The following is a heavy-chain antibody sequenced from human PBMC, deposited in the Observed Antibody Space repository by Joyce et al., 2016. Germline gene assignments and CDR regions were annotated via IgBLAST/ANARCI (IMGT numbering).Heavy chain of an antibody. V-gene: IGHV1-18*01. CDR1: GYTFTNYD. Sequence: QVQLEQSGTEVKKPGASMRVSCKASGYTFTNYDISWVRQAPGQGLEWMAWISDYTGNSNFAPKSHDRVTMTTDPSTNTAYMDLRGLTSDDTAMYYCARSPKTYYYDTTGYHFFDHWGQGTLVTVSS. CDR3: ARSPKTYYYDTTGYHFFDH. D-gene: IGHD3-22*01. J-gene: IGHJ4*02. CDR2: ISDYTGNS.